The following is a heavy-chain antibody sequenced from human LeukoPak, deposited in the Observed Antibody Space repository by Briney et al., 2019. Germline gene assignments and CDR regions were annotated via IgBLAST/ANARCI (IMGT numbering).Heavy chain of an antibody. V-gene: IGHV4-59*01. Sequence: SLTXXXXGGSXXSYYWSWIRQPPGKGLEWIGYIYYSGSTNYNPSLKSRVTISVDTSKNQFSLKLSSVTAAGTAVYYCARAHTIFGVANAFDIWGQGTMVTVSS. CDR1: GGSXXSYY. CDR2: IYYSGST. D-gene: IGHD3-3*01. CDR3: ARAHTIFGVANAFDI. J-gene: IGHJ3*02.